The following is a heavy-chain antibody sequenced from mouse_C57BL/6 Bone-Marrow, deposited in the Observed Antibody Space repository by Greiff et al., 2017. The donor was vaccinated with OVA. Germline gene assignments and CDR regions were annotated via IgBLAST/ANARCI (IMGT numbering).Heavy chain of an antibody. CDR1: GYTFTSYW. J-gene: IGHJ4*01. Sequence: QVQLQQSGAELVMPGASVKLSCKASGYTFTSYWMHWVKQRPGPGLEWIGEIDPSDSYTNYNQKFKGKSTLTVDKSSSTAYMQLSSLTSEDSAVYYCARSGSNYGYYAMDYWGQGTSVTVSS. V-gene: IGHV1-69*01. CDR2: IDPSDSYT. D-gene: IGHD2-5*01. CDR3: ARSGSNYGYYAMDY.